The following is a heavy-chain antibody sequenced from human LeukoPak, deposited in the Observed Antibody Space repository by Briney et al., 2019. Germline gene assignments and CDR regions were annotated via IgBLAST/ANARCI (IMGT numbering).Heavy chain of an antibody. J-gene: IGHJ4*02. V-gene: IGHV4-59*12. CDR2: IYYSGST. Sequence: SETLSLTCTVSGGSISSYYWSWIRQPPGKGLEWIGYIYYSGSTNYNPSLKSRVTISVDTSKNQFSLKLSSVTAADTAVYYCARTADTYYDFWSGYYTVDYWGQGTLVTVSS. CDR1: GGSISSYY. D-gene: IGHD3-3*01. CDR3: ARTADTYYDFWSGYYTVDY.